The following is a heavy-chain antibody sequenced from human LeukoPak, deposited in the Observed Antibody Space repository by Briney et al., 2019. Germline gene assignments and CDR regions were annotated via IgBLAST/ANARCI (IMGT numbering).Heavy chain of an antibody. V-gene: IGHV4-30-2*01. J-gene: IGHJ6*04. CDR1: GGSISSGGYS. CDR3: ARDRGYYYGMDV. CDR2: IYHSGST. Sequence: SETLSLTCAVSGGSISSGGYSWSWIRQPPGKGLEWIGYIYHSGSTYYNPSLKSRVTISVDRSKNQFSLKLSSVTAADTAVYYCARDRGYYYGMDVWGKGTTVTVSS.